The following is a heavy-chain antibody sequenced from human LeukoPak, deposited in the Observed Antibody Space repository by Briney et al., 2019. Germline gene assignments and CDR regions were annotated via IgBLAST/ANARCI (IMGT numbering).Heavy chain of an antibody. J-gene: IGHJ6*03. CDR3: ARAVVPAGEDYYYYYYMDV. CDR2: LNPNSGNT. D-gene: IGHD2-2*01. CDR1: GYTFTSYD. V-gene: IGHV1-8*01. Sequence: ASVKVSCKASGYTFTSYDINWVRQATGQGLEWMGWLNPNSGNTGNAQKFQGRVTMTRNTSISTAYMELSSLRSEDTAVYYCARAVVPAGEDYYYYYYMDVWGKGTTVTVSS.